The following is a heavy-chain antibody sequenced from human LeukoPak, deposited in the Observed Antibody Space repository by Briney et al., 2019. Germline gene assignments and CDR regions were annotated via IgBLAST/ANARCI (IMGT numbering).Heavy chain of an antibody. V-gene: IGHV4-34*01. CDR2: INHSGST. Sequence: KASETLSLTCAVYGGSFSGYYWSWIRQPPGKGLEWIGEINHSGSTNYNPSLKSRVTISVDTSKNQFSLKLSSVTAADTAVYYCARTTVRFSSYYFDYWGQGTLATVSS. CDR1: GGSFSGYY. CDR3: ARTTVRFSSYYFDY. J-gene: IGHJ4*02. D-gene: IGHD4-17*01.